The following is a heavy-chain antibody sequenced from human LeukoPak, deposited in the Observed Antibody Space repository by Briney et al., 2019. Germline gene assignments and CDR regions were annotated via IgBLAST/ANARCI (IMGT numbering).Heavy chain of an antibody. V-gene: IGHV4-61*05. CDR3: ARASRPVRGFDAFDI. CDR2: IYYSGST. J-gene: IGHJ3*02. CDR1: GGSISSSSYY. D-gene: IGHD3-9*01. Sequence: SETLSLTCTVSGGSISSSSYYWGWIRQPPGKGLEWIGYIYYSGSTNYNPSLKSRVTISVDTSKNQFSLKLSSVTAADTAVYYCARASRPVRGFDAFDIWGQGTMVTVSS.